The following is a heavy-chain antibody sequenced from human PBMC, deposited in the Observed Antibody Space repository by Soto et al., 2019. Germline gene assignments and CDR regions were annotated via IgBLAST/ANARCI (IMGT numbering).Heavy chain of an antibody. Sequence: GGSLRLSCAASGFTFSSYAMSWVRQAPGKGLEWVSAISGSGGSTYYADSVKGRFTISRDNSKNTLYLQMNSLRAEDTAVYYCAKSIGDPRPDYEFYQPIDYWGQGTLVTVSS. CDR2: ISGSGGST. V-gene: IGHV3-23*01. D-gene: IGHD3-3*01. CDR1: GFTFSSYA. J-gene: IGHJ4*02. CDR3: AKSIGDPRPDYEFYQPIDY.